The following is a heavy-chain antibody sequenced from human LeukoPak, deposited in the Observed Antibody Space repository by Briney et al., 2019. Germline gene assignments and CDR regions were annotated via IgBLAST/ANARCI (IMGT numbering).Heavy chain of an antibody. CDR1: GGSISSYY. J-gene: IGHJ6*03. V-gene: IGHV4-4*09. Sequence: PSETLSLTCTVSGGSISSYYWSWIRHPPRKGLGWIGYIYTSGSTNYNPSLKSRVTISVDTYKIQFSLKLSSVTAADTAVYYCARHWELLEGDYYYYYMDVWGKGTTVTVSS. CDR3: ARHWELLEGDYYYYYMDV. D-gene: IGHD1-26*01. CDR2: IYTSGST.